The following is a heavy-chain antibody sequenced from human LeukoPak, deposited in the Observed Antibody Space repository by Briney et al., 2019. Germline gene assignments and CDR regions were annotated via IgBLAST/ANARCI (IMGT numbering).Heavy chain of an antibody. CDR3: ARGGPGYYLDY. J-gene: IGHJ4*02. V-gene: IGHV3-13*01. CDR2: IGTAGNT. Sequence: GGSLRLSCAASGFTFSSHDMHWVRQATGKGLEWVSTIGTAGNTYYPGSVKGRFTISRENAKNSLYLQMNTLKAGDTAVYYCARGGPGYYLDYWGQGTLVTVSS. CDR1: GFTFSSHD.